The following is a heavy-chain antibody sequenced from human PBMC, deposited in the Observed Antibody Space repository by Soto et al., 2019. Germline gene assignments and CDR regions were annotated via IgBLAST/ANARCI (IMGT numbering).Heavy chain of an antibody. CDR3: ARVSGSYYYGMDV. V-gene: IGHV4-4*02. J-gene: IGHJ6*02. CDR2: IYHSGST. CDR1: GGSISSSNW. D-gene: IGHD1-26*01. Sequence: QVQLRESGPGLVKPSGTLSLTCAVSGGSISSSNWWSWVRQPPGKGLEWIGEIYHSGSTNYNPSLKSRVTISVDKSKNQFSLRLISVTAADTAVYYCARVSGSYYYGMDVWGQGTTVTVSS.